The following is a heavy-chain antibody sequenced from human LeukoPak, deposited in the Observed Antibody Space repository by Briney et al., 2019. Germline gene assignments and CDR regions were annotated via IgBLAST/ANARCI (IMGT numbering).Heavy chain of an antibody. CDR3: ARAGAYIYGFDY. CDR2: ISAYNGNT. J-gene: IGHJ4*02. V-gene: IGHV1-18*01. CDR1: GYKFSSYG. Sequence: GASVKVSCKASGYKFSSYGISWVRQAPGQGLEWMRWISAYNGNTNYAQNFQGRVTMTTDTSTSTAYMVLRGLRSDDTAVYYCARAGAYIYGFDYWGQGTLVTVSS. D-gene: IGHD5-18*01.